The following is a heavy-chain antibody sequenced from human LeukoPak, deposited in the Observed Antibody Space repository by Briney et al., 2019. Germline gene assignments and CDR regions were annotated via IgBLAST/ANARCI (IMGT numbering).Heavy chain of an antibody. CDR2: IYYSGST. CDR3: ARSPPHDAFDI. Sequence: PSETLSLTCTVSGGSISSYYWSWIRQPPGKGLEWIGYIYYSGSTNYNPSLKSRVTISVDTSKNQFSLKLSSATAADTAVYYCARSPPHDAFDIWGQGTMVTVSS. CDR1: GGSISSYY. V-gene: IGHV4-59*08. J-gene: IGHJ3*02.